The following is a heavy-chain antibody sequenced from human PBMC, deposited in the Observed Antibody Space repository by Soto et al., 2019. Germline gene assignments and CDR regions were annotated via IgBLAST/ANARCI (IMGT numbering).Heavy chain of an antibody. CDR3: ATVLMYSSRWYWFVP. V-gene: IGHV1-8*01. Sequence: GASVKVSCEASGYTFTSYDINWVRQATGQGLEWMGWMNPNSGNTGYAQKFQGRVTMTRNTSISTAYMELSSLRSEDTAVDYGATVLMYSSRWYWFVPWGQAPLVTVSS. CDR1: GYTFTSYD. CDR2: MNPNSGNT. J-gene: IGHJ5*02. D-gene: IGHD6-13*01.